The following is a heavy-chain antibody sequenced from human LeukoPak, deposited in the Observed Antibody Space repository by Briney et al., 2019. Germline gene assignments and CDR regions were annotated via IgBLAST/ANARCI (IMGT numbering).Heavy chain of an antibody. D-gene: IGHD1-7*01. J-gene: IGHJ4*02. CDR3: ARQHKTNYDY. CDR1: GYSFTTYW. CDR2: IYPADSDT. V-gene: IGHV5-51*01. Sequence: GESLKISCQASGYSFTTYWIGWVRQMPGKGLEWMGIIYPADSDTKYSPSFQGQVTISADKSISTAYLQWSSLKASDTAMYYCARQHKTNYDYWGQGTLVTVSS.